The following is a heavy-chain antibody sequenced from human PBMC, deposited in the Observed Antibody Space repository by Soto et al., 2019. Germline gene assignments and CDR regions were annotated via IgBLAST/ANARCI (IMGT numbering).Heavy chain of an antibody. J-gene: IGHJ4*02. D-gene: IGHD3-10*01. CDR1: GFTFSSYS. CDR3: ARDRSSITMVRGVPSWYFDY. V-gene: IGHV3-21*01. Sequence: GGSLRLSCAASGFTFSSYSMNWVRQAPGKGLEWVLSISSSSSYIYYADSVKGRFTISRDNAKNSLYLQMNSLRAEDTAVYYCARDRSSITMVRGVPSWYFDYWGQGTLVTVSS. CDR2: ISSSSSYI.